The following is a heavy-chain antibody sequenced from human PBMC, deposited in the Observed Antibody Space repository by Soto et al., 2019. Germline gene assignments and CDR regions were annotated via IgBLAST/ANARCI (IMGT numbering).Heavy chain of an antibody. Sequence: EVQLVESGGGLVQPGGSLRLSCATSGFTFSTYAMHWVRQAPGKGLEYVSAISSNGRSTYYAKSVKGRFTIARDNSKNTLYLQMDSLRAEDMAVYYCARDRCTNGVCYAPSDYWGQGTLVTVSS. J-gene: IGHJ4*02. D-gene: IGHD2-8*01. V-gene: IGHV3-64*01. CDR3: ARDRCTNGVCYAPSDY. CDR2: ISSNGRST. CDR1: GFTFSTYA.